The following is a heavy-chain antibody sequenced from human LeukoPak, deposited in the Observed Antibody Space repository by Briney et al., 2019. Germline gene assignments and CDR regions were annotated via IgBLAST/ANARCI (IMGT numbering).Heavy chain of an antibody. Sequence: SETLSLTCTVSGYSISSGYYWGWIRQPPGKGLEWIGNIYYSGSTYYNPSLKSRVTISVDTSKNQFSLKLSSVTAADTAVYYCARPGYSSSWRYFDYWGQGAPVTVSS. CDR1: GYSISSGYY. CDR3: ARPGYSSSWRYFDY. CDR2: IYYSGST. J-gene: IGHJ4*02. D-gene: IGHD6-13*01. V-gene: IGHV4-38-2*02.